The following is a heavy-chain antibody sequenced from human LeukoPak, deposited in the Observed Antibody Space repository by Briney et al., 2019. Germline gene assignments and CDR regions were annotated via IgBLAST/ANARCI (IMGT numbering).Heavy chain of an antibody. CDR1: GFTFTDSY. CDR3: ASRKFYYDSSGYSSDAFDI. V-gene: IGHV3-11*04. D-gene: IGHD3-22*01. Sequence: GGSLRLSCAASGFTFTDSYMSWIRQAPGKGLEWVSYIGSSGSPKYYADSVKGRFTISRDNAKNSLYLQMNSLRAEDTAIYYCASRKFYYDSSGYSSDAFDIWGQGTMATVSS. CDR2: IGSSGSPK. J-gene: IGHJ3*02.